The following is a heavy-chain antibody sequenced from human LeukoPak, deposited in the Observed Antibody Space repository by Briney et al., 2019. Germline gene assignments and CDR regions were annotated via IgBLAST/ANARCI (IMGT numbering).Heavy chain of an antibody. CDR3: ARGSSWYQTNFDY. V-gene: IGHV4-30-2*01. D-gene: IGHD6-13*01. Sequence: SQTLSLTCTVSGGSISSGGYYWSWIRQPPGKGLEWIGYIYHSGSTYYNPSLKSRVTISVDRSKNQFSLKLSSVTAADTAVYYCARGSSWYQTNFDYWGQGTLVTVSS. J-gene: IGHJ4*02. CDR1: GGSISSGGYY. CDR2: IYHSGST.